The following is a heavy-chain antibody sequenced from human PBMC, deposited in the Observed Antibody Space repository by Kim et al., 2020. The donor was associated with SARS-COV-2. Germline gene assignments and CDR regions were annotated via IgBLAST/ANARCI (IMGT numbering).Heavy chain of an antibody. Sequence: ASVKVSCKASGYTFTNYYMHWVRQAPGQGLDWMGRIDPSGRSISYAQKFQDRVTITRDTSTSTLYMELSSLRSEDTAVYYCVRDRSGSSFDSWGQGTLVTVSS. CDR3: VRDRSGSSFDS. CDR1: GYTFTNYY. V-gene: IGHV1-46*01. J-gene: IGHJ5*01. D-gene: IGHD1-26*01. CDR2: IDPSGRSI.